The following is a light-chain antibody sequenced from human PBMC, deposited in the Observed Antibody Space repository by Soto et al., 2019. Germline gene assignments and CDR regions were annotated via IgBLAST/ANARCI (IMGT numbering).Light chain of an antibody. Sequence: EIVMTQSPATLSLSPGERATLPCRASQSVRSSYSGYQQQPGQAARLLISGASSRAASIPDRFSGSSSARNFTLTISRLQPADFALYYCRQYGGTPITFGQGTRLEIK. V-gene: IGKV3-20*01. CDR3: RQYGGTPIT. J-gene: IGKJ5*01. CDR1: QSVRSSY. CDR2: GAS.